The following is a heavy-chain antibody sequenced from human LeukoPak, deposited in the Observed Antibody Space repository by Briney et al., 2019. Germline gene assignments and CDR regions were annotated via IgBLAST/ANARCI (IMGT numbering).Heavy chain of an antibody. V-gene: IGHV3-53*01. CDR2: IYTGGST. J-gene: IGHJ6*03. Sequence: PGGSLRLSCAASGFTVSSNYMSWVRQAPGKGLEWVSVIYTGGSTYYADSMKGRFTISRDNSKNTLYLQMNSLRAEDTAVYYCARVLSGRGSLYYYYYYMDVWGKGTTVTISS. D-gene: IGHD3-10*01. CDR3: ARVLSGRGSLYYYYYYMDV. CDR1: GFTVSSNY.